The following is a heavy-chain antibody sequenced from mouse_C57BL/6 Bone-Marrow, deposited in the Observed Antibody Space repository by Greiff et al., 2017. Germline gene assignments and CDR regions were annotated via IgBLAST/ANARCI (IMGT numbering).Heavy chain of an antibody. CDR2: IYPGDGDT. CDR1: GYAFSSSW. D-gene: IGHD1-1*01. J-gene: IGHJ2*01. V-gene: IGHV1-82*01. Sequence: QVQLQQSGPELVKPGASVKISCKASGYAFSSSWMNWVKQRPGKGLEWLGRIYPGDGDTNYNGKVKGKATLTADKASSTAYMQLSSLTSEDSAVYFCARDYGSKTDYWGQGTTLTVSS. CDR3: ARDYGSKTDY.